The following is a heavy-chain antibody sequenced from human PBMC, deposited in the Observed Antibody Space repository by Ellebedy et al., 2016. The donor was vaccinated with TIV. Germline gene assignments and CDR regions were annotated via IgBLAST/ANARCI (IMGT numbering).Heavy chain of an antibody. V-gene: IGHV4-34*01. CDR2: INHSGST. J-gene: IGHJ6*02. Sequence: SETLSLTXAVYGGSFSGYYWRWIRQPPGKGLEWIGEINHSGSTNYNPSLKSRVTISVDTSKNQFSLKLSSVTAADTAVYYCARDHRTMKGYYYGMDVWGQGTTVTVSS. CDR3: ARDHRTMKGYYYGMDV. D-gene: IGHD1-14*01. CDR1: GGSFSGYY.